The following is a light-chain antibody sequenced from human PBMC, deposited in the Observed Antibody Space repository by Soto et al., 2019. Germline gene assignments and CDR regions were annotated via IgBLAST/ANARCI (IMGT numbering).Light chain of an antibody. CDR1: QSVSSSY. CDR2: GAS. J-gene: IGKJ3*01. CDR3: QXYGSSPFT. Sequence: EIVLTQSPGTLSLSPGERATLSCRASQSVSSSYLAWYQQKPGQAPRLLIYGASSRATGIPDRFSGSGSGTXFTLXXXXXXXXXXXXYYXQXYGSSPFTFGPGTKVDIK. V-gene: IGKV3-20*01.